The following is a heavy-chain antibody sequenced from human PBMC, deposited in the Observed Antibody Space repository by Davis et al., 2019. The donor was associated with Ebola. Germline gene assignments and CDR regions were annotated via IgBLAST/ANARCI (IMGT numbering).Heavy chain of an antibody. CDR2: IYPGDSAT. V-gene: IGHV5-51*01. CDR1: GYSFTSYW. D-gene: IGHD6-13*01. CDR3: ARREQQLEFDY. J-gene: IGHJ4*02. Sequence: ESLKISCKGSGYSFTSYWIDWVRQMPGKGLEWMGIIYPGDSATRYSPSFQGQVTIPADKSISTAYLQWSSLQASDPAMYYCARREQQLEFDYWGQGTLVTVSS.